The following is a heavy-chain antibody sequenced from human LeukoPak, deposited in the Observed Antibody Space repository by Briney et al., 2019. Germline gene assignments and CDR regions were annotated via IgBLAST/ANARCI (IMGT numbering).Heavy chain of an antibody. CDR1: GFTFSSYG. Sequence: GGSLRLSCAASGFTFSSYGMHWVRQAPGKGLEWVSAISGSGGSTYYADSVKGRFTISRDNSKNTLYLQMNSLRAEDTAVYYCATLVRGVIIYDAFDIWGQGTMVTVSS. D-gene: IGHD3-10*01. CDR3: ATLVRGVIIYDAFDI. V-gene: IGHV3-23*01. CDR2: ISGSGGST. J-gene: IGHJ3*02.